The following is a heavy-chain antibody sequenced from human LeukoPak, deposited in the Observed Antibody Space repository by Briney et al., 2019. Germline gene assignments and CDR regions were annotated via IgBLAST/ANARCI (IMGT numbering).Heavy chain of an antibody. D-gene: IGHD7-27*01. J-gene: IGHJ5*02. CDR3: ARRKFLGWFDP. V-gene: IGHV1-8*03. Sequence: ASVKVSCKASGYIFTTYDIGWVRQATGQGLEWMGWLNPNSGNAGYAQKFQGRVTISRDTSISTAYMELSSLSSDDTAIYYCARRKFLGWFDPWGQGTLVTVSS. CDR2: LNPNSGNA. CDR1: GYIFTTYD.